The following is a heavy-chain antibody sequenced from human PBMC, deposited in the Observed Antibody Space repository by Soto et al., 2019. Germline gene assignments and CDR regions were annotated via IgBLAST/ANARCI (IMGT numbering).Heavy chain of an antibody. D-gene: IGHD3-16*02. Sequence: SETLSLTCTVYGGSFSGSYWSWIRQPPGKGLEWIGEINHSGSTNYNPSLKSRVTISVDTSKNQFSLKLSSVTAADTAVYYCARGKDYVWGSYRRYFDYWGQGTLVTVSS. J-gene: IGHJ4*02. CDR3: ARGKDYVWGSYRRYFDY. CDR1: GGSFSGSY. V-gene: IGHV4-34*01. CDR2: INHSGST.